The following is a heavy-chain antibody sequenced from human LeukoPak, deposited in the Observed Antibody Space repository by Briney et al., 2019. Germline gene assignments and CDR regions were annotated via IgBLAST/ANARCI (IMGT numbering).Heavy chain of an antibody. Sequence: GGSLRLSCAASGFTFSSYGMSWVRQTPGKGLVWVSSISGNAGTTYYADSVKGRFTISRDNSRNTLYLQMNSLRDEDTAVYYCGRGRLYGSGTYYVFDYWGRGTLVTVSS. J-gene: IGHJ4*02. D-gene: IGHD3-10*01. CDR3: GRGRLYGSGTYYVFDY. CDR2: ISGNAGTT. CDR1: GFTFSSYG. V-gene: IGHV3-23*01.